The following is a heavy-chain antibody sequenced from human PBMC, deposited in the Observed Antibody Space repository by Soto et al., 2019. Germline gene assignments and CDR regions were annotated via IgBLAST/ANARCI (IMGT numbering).Heavy chain of an antibody. CDR2: INHSGST. CDR3: ARRWLRSNYYYYGMDV. V-gene: IGHV4-34*01. J-gene: IGHJ6*02. Sequence: PSETLSLTCAVYGGSFSGYYWSWIRQPPGKGLEWIGEINHSGSTNYNPSLKSRVTISVDTSKNQFSLKLSSVTAADTAVYYCARRWLRSNYYYYGMDVWGQGTTVTVSS. CDR1: GGSFSGYY. D-gene: IGHD5-12*01.